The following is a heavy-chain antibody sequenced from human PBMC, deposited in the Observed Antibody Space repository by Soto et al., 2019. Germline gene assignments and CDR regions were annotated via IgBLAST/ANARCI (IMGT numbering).Heavy chain of an antibody. CDR2: INSGGST. CDR1: GFTVSSNY. J-gene: IGHJ4*02. CDR3: AGIRPPLY. Sequence: EVQLVESGGGLVQPGGSLRVSCAVSGFTVSSNYMSWVLQAPGKGLEWVSVINSGGSTFYADAVKGRFTISRDNSKNTLYLQMNSLRAEDTAVYYCAGIRPPLYWGQGTLVTVSS. V-gene: IGHV3-66*01. D-gene: IGHD5-18*01.